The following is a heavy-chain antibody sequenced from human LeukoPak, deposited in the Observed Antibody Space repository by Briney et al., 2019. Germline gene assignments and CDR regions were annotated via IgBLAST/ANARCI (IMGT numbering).Heavy chain of an antibody. CDR3: ATLGFSSGYYYYFDH. CDR2: INHSGST. J-gene: IGHJ4*02. D-gene: IGHD3-22*01. Sequence: SETLSLTCAVYGGSFSGYYWSWIRQPPGKGLEWIGEINHSGSTNYNPSLKSRVTISVDTSKNQFSLKLSSVTAADTAVYYCATLGFSSGYYYYFDHWGQGTLVTVSS. CDR1: GGSFSGYY. V-gene: IGHV4-34*01.